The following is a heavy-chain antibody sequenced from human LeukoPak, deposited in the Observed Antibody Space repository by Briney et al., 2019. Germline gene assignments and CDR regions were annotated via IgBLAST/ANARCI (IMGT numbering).Heavy chain of an antibody. Sequence: GGSLTLSCAASGFTFSSYSMNWVRQAPGKGLEWVSYISSISSTIYYADSVKGRFTISRDNAKNSLYLQMNSLRGEGRAVYYCARVIAVATLDYWGEGTLVTVSS. CDR2: ISSISSTI. CDR1: GFTFSSYS. D-gene: IGHD6-19*01. J-gene: IGHJ4*02. V-gene: IGHV3-48*01. CDR3: ARVIAVATLDY.